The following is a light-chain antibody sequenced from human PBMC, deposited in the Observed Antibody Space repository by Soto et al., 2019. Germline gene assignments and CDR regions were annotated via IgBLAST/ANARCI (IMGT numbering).Light chain of an antibody. CDR2: GAS. CDR1: QNVYRY. V-gene: IGKV3-20*01. CDR3: QQYDSSPIT. J-gene: IGKJ5*01. Sequence: EIVLTQSPSTLPVSAGERAALSCRASQNVYRYLAWYQQKPGQAPSLLIYGASRRATGIPDRFSGSGSGTDFTLTISRLEPEDFAVYYCQQYDSSPITFGQGTRLEIK.